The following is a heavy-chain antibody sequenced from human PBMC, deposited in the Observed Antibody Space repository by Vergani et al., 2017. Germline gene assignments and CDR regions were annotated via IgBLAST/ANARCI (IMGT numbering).Heavy chain of an antibody. CDR2: INHSGST. Sequence: QLQLQESGPGLVKPSETLSLTCAVYGGSFSGYYWSWIRQPPGKGLEWIGEINHSGSTNYNPSLKSRVTISVDTSKNQFSLKLSSVTAADTAVYYCARCGIAARQQCYMDVWGKGP. D-gene: IGHD6-6*01. CDR1: GGSFSGYY. V-gene: IGHV4-34*10. J-gene: IGHJ6*03. CDR3: ARCGIAARQQCYMDV.